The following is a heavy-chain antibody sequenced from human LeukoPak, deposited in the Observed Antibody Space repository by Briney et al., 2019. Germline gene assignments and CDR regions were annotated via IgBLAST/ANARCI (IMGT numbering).Heavy chain of an antibody. D-gene: IGHD2-21*02. CDR2: ISSRGSYT. V-gene: IGHV3-21*06. J-gene: IGHJ4*02. Sequence: GGSLKLSCAASGFTFSNYNMNWVRQAPGKGLEWVSYISSRGSYTYYADSVKGRFTISRDKAKNSLYLQMNSLRAEDTAVYYCARGTSGDYPFDYWGQGTLVSVSS. CDR1: GFTFSNYN. CDR3: ARGTSGDYPFDY.